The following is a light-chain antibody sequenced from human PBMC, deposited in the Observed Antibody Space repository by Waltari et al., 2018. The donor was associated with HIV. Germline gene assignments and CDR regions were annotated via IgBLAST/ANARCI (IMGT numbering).Light chain of an antibody. V-gene: IGKV3-20*01. CDR1: ESVSTRY. CDR3: QQYGNPPIT. CDR2: GAY. Sequence: VLTQSPGFVSLSPGERATLYCRDSESVSTRYVAWYHEKPGQPPRLLIYGAYSRATGVPDRFRGGGSGRDFTLTINSLESDDFGVYHCQQYGNPPITFGGGTTVEI. J-gene: IGKJ4*01.